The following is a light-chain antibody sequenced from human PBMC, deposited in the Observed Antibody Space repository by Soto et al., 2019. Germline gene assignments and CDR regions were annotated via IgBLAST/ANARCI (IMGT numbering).Light chain of an antibody. J-gene: IGKJ1*01. Sequence: EIVLTQSPGTLSLSPGAGATLSCRANQSVSSSYLAWYKHKPGQAPRLLNYGASSRDTGIPDRFSGSGSGTDFTLTINILKSEDSAVYYFQQYGTSPWTFGQGTKGEIK. V-gene: IGKV3-20*01. CDR3: QQYGTSPWT. CDR1: QSVSSSY. CDR2: GAS.